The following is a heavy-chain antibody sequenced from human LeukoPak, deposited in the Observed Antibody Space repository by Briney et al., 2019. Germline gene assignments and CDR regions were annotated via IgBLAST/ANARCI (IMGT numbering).Heavy chain of an antibody. Sequence: GGSLRLSCAASGFTVSSNYMSWVRQAPGKGLEWVSVIYSGGSTYYADSVKGRFTISRDNSKNTLYLQMNSLRAEDTAVYYCAKDLFAPQFDYWGQGTLVTVSS. CDR3: AKDLFAPQFDY. CDR1: GFTVSSNY. CDR2: IYSGGST. J-gene: IGHJ4*02. V-gene: IGHV3-53*01.